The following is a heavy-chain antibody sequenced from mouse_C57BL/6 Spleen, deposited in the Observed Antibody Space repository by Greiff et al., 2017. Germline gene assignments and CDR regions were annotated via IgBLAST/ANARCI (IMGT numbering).Heavy chain of an antibody. CDR2: INPDSSTI. V-gene: IGHV4-1*01. J-gene: IGHJ3*01. D-gene: IGHD1-1*01. CDR3: ARHYYGSSPPWFAY. Sequence: EVKLMESGGGLVQPGGSLKLSCAASGIDFSRYWMSWVRRAPGKGLEWIGEINPDSSTINYAPSLKDKFIISRDNAENTLYLQMSKVRSEDTALYYCARHYYGSSPPWFAYWGQGTLVTVSA. CDR1: GIDFSRYW.